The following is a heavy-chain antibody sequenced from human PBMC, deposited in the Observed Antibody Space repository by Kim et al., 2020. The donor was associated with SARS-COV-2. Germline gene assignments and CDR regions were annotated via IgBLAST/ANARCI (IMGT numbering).Heavy chain of an antibody. Sequence: SETLSLTCTVSGGSISSGGYYWSWIRQHPGKGLEWIGYIYYSGSTYYNPSLKSRVTISVDTSKNQFSLKLSSVTAADTAVYYCARGAEISSSWYGGLYYYGMDVWGQGTPVTVSS. CDR3: ARGAEISSSWYGGLYYYGMDV. CDR1: GGSISSGGYY. J-gene: IGHJ6*02. V-gene: IGHV4-31*03. CDR2: IYYSGST. D-gene: IGHD6-13*01.